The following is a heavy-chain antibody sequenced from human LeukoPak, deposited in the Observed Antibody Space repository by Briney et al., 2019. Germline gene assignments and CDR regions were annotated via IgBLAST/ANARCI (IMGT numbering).Heavy chain of an antibody. D-gene: IGHD6-19*01. V-gene: IGHV4-4*07. J-gene: IGHJ5*02. CDR1: GGSISSYY. CDR3: AGDHSGRSSGFTWFDP. CDR2: IYTSGST. Sequence: SETLSLTCTVSGGSISSYYWSWIRQPAGKGLEWIGRIYTSGSTNYNPSLKSRVTMSVDTSKNQFSLKLSSVTAADTAVYYCAGDHSGRSSGFTWFDPWGQGTLVTVSS.